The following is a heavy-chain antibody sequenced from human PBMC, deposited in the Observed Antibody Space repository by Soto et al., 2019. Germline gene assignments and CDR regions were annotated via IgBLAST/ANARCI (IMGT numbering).Heavy chain of an antibody. CDR2: IIPISGTT. V-gene: IGHV1-69*06. D-gene: IGHD2-8*02. Sequence: QVQLVQSGAEVKRPESSMKVSCKPSGGTFNNYAINWVRQAPGQGLEWMGAIIPISGTTKYAQKFQGRVTITADNSTSTVYIDLSSLRSEDTAVYYCARWGGLSCSGAVCFKKPFDYWGQGTLVTVSS. J-gene: IGHJ4*02. CDR1: GGTFNNYA. CDR3: ARWGGLSCSGAVCFKKPFDY.